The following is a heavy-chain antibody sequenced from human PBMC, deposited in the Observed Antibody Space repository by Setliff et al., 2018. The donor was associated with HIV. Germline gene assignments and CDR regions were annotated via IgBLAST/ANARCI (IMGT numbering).Heavy chain of an antibody. CDR1: GYSVSSGGYY. CDR3: AREQREVSTYYFDY. J-gene: IGHJ4*02. Sequence: SETLSLTCTVSGYSVSSGGYYWNWIRQSPGKGLEWIGHIYYTGNTQYNPSLQSRVIMAVDSSKNQFSLKLTSVTAADTAVYYCAREQREVSTYYFDYWAQGSLVTVSS. V-gene: IGHV4-31*03. D-gene: IGHD5-18*01. CDR2: IYYTGNT.